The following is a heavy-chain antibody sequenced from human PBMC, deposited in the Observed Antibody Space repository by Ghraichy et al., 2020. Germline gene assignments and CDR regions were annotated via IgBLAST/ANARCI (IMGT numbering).Heavy chain of an antibody. Sequence: SETLSLTCTVSGGSISSSSYYWGWIRQPPGKGLEWIGSIYYSGSTYYNPSLKSRVTISVDTSKNQFSLKLSSVTAADTAVYYCARLDLTLTRRFDYWGQGTLVTVSS. D-gene: IGHD3-3*01. J-gene: IGHJ4*02. V-gene: IGHV4-39*01. CDR3: ARLDLTLTRRFDY. CDR2: IYYSGST. CDR1: GGSISSSSYY.